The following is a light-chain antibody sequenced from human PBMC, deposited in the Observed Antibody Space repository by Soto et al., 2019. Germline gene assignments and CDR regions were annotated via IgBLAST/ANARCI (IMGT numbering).Light chain of an antibody. CDR3: QQYNSYLYT. J-gene: IGKJ2*01. CDR2: DAS. Sequence: DIQMTQSPSTLSASVGDRVTITCRASQSISSWLAWYQQKPGKAPKLLIYDASSLESGVPSRFSGSGSGTEFTLTISGLQPDDFATYYCQQYNSYLYTFGQGTKLEI. CDR1: QSISSW. V-gene: IGKV1-5*01.